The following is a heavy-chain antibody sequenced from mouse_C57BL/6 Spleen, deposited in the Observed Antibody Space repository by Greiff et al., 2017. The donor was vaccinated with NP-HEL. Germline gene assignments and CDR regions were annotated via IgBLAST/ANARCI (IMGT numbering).Heavy chain of an antibody. D-gene: IGHD1-1*01. CDR2: IYPGSGNT. J-gene: IGHJ4*01. CDR1: GYTFTDYY. V-gene: IGHV1-76*01. CDR3: ARDYGSSYEDYAMDY. Sequence: VQLQQSGAELVRPGASVKLSCKASGYTFTDYYINWVKQRPGQGLEWIARIYPGSGNTYYNEKFKGKATLTAEKSSSTAYMQLSSLTSEDSAVYFCARDYGSSYEDYAMDYWGQGTSVTVSS.